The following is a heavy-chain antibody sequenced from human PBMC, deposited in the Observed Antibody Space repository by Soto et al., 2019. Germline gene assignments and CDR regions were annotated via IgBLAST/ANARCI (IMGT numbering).Heavy chain of an antibody. D-gene: IGHD6-13*01. Sequence: GGSLRLSCTASKFTISNYAMTWIRQAPGKGLEWVSRVGSSGGATYYADSVKGRFTISRDNSKNTLFLQMNSLRADDTALYFCTKDGDTGWSSSCFDYWGQGTLVTVSS. CDR2: VGSSGGAT. J-gene: IGHJ4*02. CDR1: KFTISNYA. V-gene: IGHV3-23*01. CDR3: TKDGDTGWSSSCFDY.